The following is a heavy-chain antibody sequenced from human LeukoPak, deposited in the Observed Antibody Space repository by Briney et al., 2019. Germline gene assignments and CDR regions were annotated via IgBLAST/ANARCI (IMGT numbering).Heavy chain of an antibody. Sequence: SETLSLTCTVSGGSISSSSYYWGWIRQPPGKGLEWIGSIYYSGYTYYNPSLKSRVTISVDTSKNQFSLKLSSVTAADTAVYYCARKQWLYYFDYWGQGTLVTVSS. CDR1: GGSISSSSYY. CDR2: IYYSGYT. V-gene: IGHV4-39*07. CDR3: ARKQWLYYFDY. J-gene: IGHJ4*02. D-gene: IGHD6-19*01.